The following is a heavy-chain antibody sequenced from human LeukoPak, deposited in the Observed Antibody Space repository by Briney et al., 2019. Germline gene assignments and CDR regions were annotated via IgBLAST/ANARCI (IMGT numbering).Heavy chain of an antibody. CDR2: IKQDGSEK. CDR1: GFTFSDHF. V-gene: IGHV3-7*01. CDR3: AREVTPYY. Sequence: TGGPLRLSCAASGFTFSDHFMSWVRQAPGKGLEWVANIKQDGSEKYYVDSVKGRFTISRDNAKNSLYLQMNSLRAEDTAVYYCAREVTPYYWGQGTLVTVSS. J-gene: IGHJ4*02. D-gene: IGHD2-21*02.